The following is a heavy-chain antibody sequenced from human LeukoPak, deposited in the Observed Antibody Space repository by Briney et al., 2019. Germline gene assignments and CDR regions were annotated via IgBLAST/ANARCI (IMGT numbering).Heavy chain of an antibody. CDR3: ASEDDADNYFDY. J-gene: IGHJ4*02. D-gene: IGHD1-1*01. CDR2: IKQGGSEK. Sequence: GGSLRLSCAASGFTFSSYWMSWVRQAPGKGLEWVANIKQGGSEKYYVDSVKGRFTISRDNAKNSLYLQMNSLRAEDTAVYYCASEDDADNYFDYWGQGTLVTVSS. CDR1: GFTFSSYW. V-gene: IGHV3-7*01.